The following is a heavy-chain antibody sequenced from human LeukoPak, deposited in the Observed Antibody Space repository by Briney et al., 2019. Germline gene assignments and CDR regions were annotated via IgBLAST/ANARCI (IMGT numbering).Heavy chain of an antibody. V-gene: IGHV4-4*07. CDR3: ARDQMITFGGVIVHTLDY. D-gene: IGHD3-16*02. CDR2: IYTSGST. J-gene: IGHJ4*02. CDR1: GGSFSSYY. Sequence: SETLYLTCTVSGGSFSSYYWRWIRQPAGKGLEWIGLIYTSGSTNYNPSLKSRVTMSVDTSKNQFSLKLSSVTAADTAVYYCARDQMITFGGVIVHTLDYWGQGTLVTVSS.